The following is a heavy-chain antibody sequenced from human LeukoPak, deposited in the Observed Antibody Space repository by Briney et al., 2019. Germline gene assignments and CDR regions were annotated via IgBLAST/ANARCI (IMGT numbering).Heavy chain of an antibody. Sequence: ASVKVSCKASGYTFTSYGISWLRQAPGQGLEWMGWISAYNGNTNYAQKLQGRVTMTTGTSTSTAYMELRSLRSDDTAVYYCARVNSGSYSLDYWGQGTLVTVSS. V-gene: IGHV1-18*01. CDR3: ARVNSGSYSLDY. J-gene: IGHJ4*02. CDR1: GYTFTSYG. CDR2: ISAYNGNT. D-gene: IGHD1-26*01.